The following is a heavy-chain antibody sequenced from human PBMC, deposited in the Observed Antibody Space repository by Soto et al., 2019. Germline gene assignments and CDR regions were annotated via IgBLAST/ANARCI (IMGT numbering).Heavy chain of an antibody. CDR1: GYTFSNYG. CDR3: VTTTAGDY. Sequence: QVQLVQSGAEVKNPGASVKVSCTASGYTFSNYGITWVRQAPGQGLEWMGWINPYDGHTNYAQKFQGRVTMTTDTSTSTAYMEAKSLTFHYTAVYYCVTTTAGDYWGQGTLVTVSS. D-gene: IGHD6-13*01. V-gene: IGHV1-18*04. CDR2: INPYDGHT. J-gene: IGHJ4*02.